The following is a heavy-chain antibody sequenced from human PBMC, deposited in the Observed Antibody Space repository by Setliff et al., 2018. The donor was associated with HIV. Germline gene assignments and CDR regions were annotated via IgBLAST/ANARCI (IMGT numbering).Heavy chain of an antibody. J-gene: IGHJ6*02. Sequence: SETLSLTCTVSGGSISSYCWSWIRQPPGKGLEWIGEIYHSGSTNYNPSLKSRVTISVDKSKNQFSLKVSSVTAADTAVYYCARGSMVTNYYYGMDVWGQGTTVTVSS. CDR3: ARGSMVTNYYYGMDV. D-gene: IGHD2-8*01. CDR2: IYHSGST. CDR1: GGSISSYC. V-gene: IGHV4-59*12.